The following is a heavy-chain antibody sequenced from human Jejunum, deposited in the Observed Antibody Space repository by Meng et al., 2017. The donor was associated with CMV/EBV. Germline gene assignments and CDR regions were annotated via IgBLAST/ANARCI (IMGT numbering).Heavy chain of an antibody. Sequence: CTASGFTFSDYSMHWVRQAPGKELEWVSYISSSGSTLYYADSVKGRFTISRDNSRNTLYLQMNSLRAEDTAVYYCVVGYDSRKVAYWGQGTLVTVSS. CDR2: ISSSGSTL. J-gene: IGHJ4*02. V-gene: IGHV3-48*01. D-gene: IGHD3-22*01. CDR1: GFTFSDYS. CDR3: VVGYDSRKVAY.